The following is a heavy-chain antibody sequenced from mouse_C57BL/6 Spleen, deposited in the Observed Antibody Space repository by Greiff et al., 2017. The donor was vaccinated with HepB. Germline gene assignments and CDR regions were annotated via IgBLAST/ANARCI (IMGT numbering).Heavy chain of an antibody. D-gene: IGHD1-1*01. Sequence: EVMLVESGGGLVKPGGSLKLSCAASGFTFSDYGMHWVRQAPEKGLEWVAYISSGSSTIYYADTVKGRFTISRDNAKNTLFLQMTSLRSEDTAMYYCARDGSSYPAWFAYWGQGTLVTVSA. V-gene: IGHV5-17*01. CDR3: ARDGSSYPAWFAY. CDR1: GFTFSDYG. CDR2: ISSGSSTI. J-gene: IGHJ3*01.